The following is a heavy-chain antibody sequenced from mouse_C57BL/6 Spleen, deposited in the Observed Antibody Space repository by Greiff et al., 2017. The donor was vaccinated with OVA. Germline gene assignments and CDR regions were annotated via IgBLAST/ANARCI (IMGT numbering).Heavy chain of an antibody. Sequence: EVKLMESGAELVRPGASVKLSCTASGFNIKDYYMHWVKQRPEQGLEWIGRIDPEDGDTEYAPKFQGKATMTADTSSNTAYLQLSSLTSEDTAVYYCTFYYYGSSYSFDYWGQGTTLTVSS. D-gene: IGHD1-1*01. CDR1: GFNIKDYY. CDR3: TFYYYGSSYSFDY. CDR2: IDPEDGDT. V-gene: IGHV14-1*01. J-gene: IGHJ2*01.